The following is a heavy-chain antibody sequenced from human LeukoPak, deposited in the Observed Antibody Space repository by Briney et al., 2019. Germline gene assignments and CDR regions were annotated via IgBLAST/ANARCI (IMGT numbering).Heavy chain of an antibody. D-gene: IGHD3-10*01. CDR3: ARDYVYGSGSLDY. V-gene: IGHV1-3*01. Sequence: GWINAGNGNTKYSQKFQGRVTITRDASASTAYMELSSLRSEDTAVYYCARDYVYGSGSLDYWGQGTLVTVSS. CDR2: INAGNGNT. J-gene: IGHJ4*02.